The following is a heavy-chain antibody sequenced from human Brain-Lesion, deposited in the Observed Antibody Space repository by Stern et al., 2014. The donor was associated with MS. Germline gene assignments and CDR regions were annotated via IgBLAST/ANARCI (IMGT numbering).Heavy chain of an antibody. CDR3: ARHDSVPRPSQLYSARDRGPGYFDY. V-gene: IGHV4-39*01. J-gene: IGHJ4*02. CDR2: IYSSGFT. Sequence: QLQLQESGPGLVKPSETLSLTCTVSGGSISSSTYYWAWIRQPPGKGLEWIGNIYSSGFTYSHPSLKSRVTISVAMSKNQFSLKLSSVTAADTAIYYCARHDSVPRPSQLYSARDRGPGYFDYWGQGTLVTVSS. CDR1: GGSISSSTYY. D-gene: IGHD1-26*01.